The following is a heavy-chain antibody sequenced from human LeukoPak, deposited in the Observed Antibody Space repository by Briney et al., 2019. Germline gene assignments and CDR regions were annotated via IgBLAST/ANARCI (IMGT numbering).Heavy chain of an antibody. CDR2: IYYSGST. V-gene: IGHV4-59*01. Sequence: SETLSLTCTVSGGSISSYYWSWIRQPPGKGLEWIGYIYYSGSTNYNPSLKSRVTISVDTSKNQFSLKLRSVTAADTAVYYCGRIIAVAGGWFDPWGQGTLVTVSS. CDR3: GRIIAVAGGWFDP. CDR1: GGSISSYY. D-gene: IGHD6-13*01. J-gene: IGHJ5*02.